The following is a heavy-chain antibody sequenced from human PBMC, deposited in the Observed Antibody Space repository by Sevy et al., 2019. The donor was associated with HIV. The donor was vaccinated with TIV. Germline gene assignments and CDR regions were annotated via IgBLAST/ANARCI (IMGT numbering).Heavy chain of an antibody. Sequence: SETLSLTCTVSGGSISSGDYYWSWIRQPPGKGLEWIGYIYYSGSAYYNPSLKSRVTISVDTSKNQFSLKLSSVTAADMAVYYCAGGYYYDSSGPAYWGQGTLVTVSS. D-gene: IGHD3-22*01. CDR2: IYYSGSA. CDR1: GGSISSGDYY. CDR3: AGGYYYDSSGPAY. V-gene: IGHV4-30-4*01. J-gene: IGHJ4*02.